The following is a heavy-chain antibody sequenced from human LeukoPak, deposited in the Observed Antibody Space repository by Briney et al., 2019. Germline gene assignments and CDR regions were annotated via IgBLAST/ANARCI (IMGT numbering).Heavy chain of an antibody. CDR1: GDSISSGSYY. J-gene: IGHJ4*02. CDR3: ARGPPNTMVRGFAAPAFDY. D-gene: IGHD3-10*01. CDR2: IYTSGST. Sequence: SETLSLTCTVSGDSISSGSYYWSWIRQPAGKGLEWIGRIYTSGSTNYNPSLKSRVTISVDTSKNQFSLKLSSVTAADTAVYYCARGPPNTMVRGFAAPAFDYWGQGTLVTVSS. V-gene: IGHV4-61*02.